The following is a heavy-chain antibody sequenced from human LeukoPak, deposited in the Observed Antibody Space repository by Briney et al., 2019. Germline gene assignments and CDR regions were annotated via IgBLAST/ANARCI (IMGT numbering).Heavy chain of an antibody. Sequence: PGGSLRLSCAASGFTFDVSAMNWVRQAPGKGLERGSVSGNAGDTYYADSVKGRCIISRDNSKNMLFLQMTSLRAEDTAVYYCAKKTPGNYPYDYWGQGTLVTVSP. V-gene: IGHV3-23*01. CDR3: AKKTPGNYPYDY. CDR1: GFTFDVSA. J-gene: IGHJ4*02. D-gene: IGHD3-22*01. CDR2: SGNAGDT.